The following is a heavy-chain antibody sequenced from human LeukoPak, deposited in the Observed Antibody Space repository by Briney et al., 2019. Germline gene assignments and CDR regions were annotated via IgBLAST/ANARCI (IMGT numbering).Heavy chain of an antibody. CDR1: GYSFTTYW. J-gene: IGHJ3*02. Sequence: GESLKISCKGSGYSFTTYWIAWVRQMPGKGLEWMGIIYPGDSNTIYSPSFQGQVTISADKSITTAYLQWSSLKASDTAIYYCARRHETNADAFDIWGQGTMVTVSS. CDR3: ARRHETNADAFDI. D-gene: IGHD2-8*01. CDR2: IYPGDSNT. V-gene: IGHV5-51*01.